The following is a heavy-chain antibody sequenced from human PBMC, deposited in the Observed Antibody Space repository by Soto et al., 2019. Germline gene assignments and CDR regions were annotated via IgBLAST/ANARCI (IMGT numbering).Heavy chain of an antibody. V-gene: IGHV3-66*01. D-gene: IGHD2-15*01. CDR3: ARDDVLCDGGRCYGISLDV. J-gene: IGHJ6*03. CDR2: IQSGGTT. CDR1: GFTVSSKY. Sequence: EVQLVESGGGLVQPGGSLRLSCAASGFTVSSKYMTWVRQAPGKGLEWVSLIQSGGTTYYADSVKGRFTISRDTSENTLHLQMDSLRVEDTAVYYCARDDVLCDGGRCYGISLDVCGIGTTVTVSS.